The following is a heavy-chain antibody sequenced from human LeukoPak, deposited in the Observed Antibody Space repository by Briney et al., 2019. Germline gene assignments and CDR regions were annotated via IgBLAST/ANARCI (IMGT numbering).Heavy chain of an antibody. D-gene: IGHD1-26*01. CDR1: GFTFSNFW. CDR3: ARGWAISCFDY. Sequence: GGSLRLSCAASGFTFSNFWMSWVRQAPGKGLEWVANIKQDGSEIYYVDSVKGRFTISRDIAKNSLYLQLNSLRPDDTAVYYCARGWAISCFDYWGQGTLVTVSS. CDR2: IKQDGSEI. V-gene: IGHV3-7*05. J-gene: IGHJ4*02.